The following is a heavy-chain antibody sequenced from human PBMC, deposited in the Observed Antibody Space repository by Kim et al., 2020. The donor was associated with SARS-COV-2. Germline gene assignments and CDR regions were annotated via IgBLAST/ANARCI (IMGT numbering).Heavy chain of an antibody. CDR3: ARNVLLWFGELSVNAFDI. V-gene: IGHV4-4*02. Sequence: SETLSLTCAVSGGSISSSNWWSWVRQPPGKGLEWIGEIYHSGSTNYNPSLKSRVTISVDKSKNQFSLKLSSVTAADTAVYYCARNVLLWFGELSVNAFDIWGQGTMVTVSS. CDR2: IYHSGST. D-gene: IGHD3-10*01. J-gene: IGHJ3*02. CDR1: GGSISSSNW.